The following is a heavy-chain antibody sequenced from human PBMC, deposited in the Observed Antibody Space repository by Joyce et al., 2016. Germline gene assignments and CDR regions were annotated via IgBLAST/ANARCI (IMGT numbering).Heavy chain of an antibody. Sequence: LAFSSRWMHWVRQVPGKGLEWVSRILGDGSGTTYADSVKGRFTISRDNAKNTLYLQMNSLRAEDTAVYYCARDYYGRIDYWGQGTVVTVSS. CDR2: ILGDGSGT. CDR3: ARDYYGRIDY. D-gene: IGHD3-16*01. CDR1: LAFSSRW. V-gene: IGHV3-74*01. J-gene: IGHJ4*02.